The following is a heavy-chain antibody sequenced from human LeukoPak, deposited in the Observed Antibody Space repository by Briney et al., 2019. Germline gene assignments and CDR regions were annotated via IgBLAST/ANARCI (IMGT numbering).Heavy chain of an antibody. CDR3: AREIIPTTDYNWFDP. CDR2: IYTSGST. Sequence: SETLSLTCTVSGGSISSGSYYWSWIRQPAGKGLEWIGRIYTSGSTNYNPSLKSRVTISIDTSKNQFSLKLSSVTAADTAVFYCAREIIPTTDYNWFDPWGQGTLVTVSS. CDR1: GGSISSGSYY. V-gene: IGHV4-61*02. D-gene: IGHD3-3*01. J-gene: IGHJ5*02.